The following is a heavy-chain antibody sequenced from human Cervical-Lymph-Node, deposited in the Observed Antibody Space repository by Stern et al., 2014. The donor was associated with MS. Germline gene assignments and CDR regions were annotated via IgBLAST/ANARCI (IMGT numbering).Heavy chain of an antibody. Sequence: VQLLESGGGVVQPGRSLRLSCAVSGFSLNSLGMHWVRQAPGKGLEWVAVISVVGSNRRYGDYVKGRFSISRDISNNTLYLQMISLRLEDTAVYYCLGVGDAMHVWGQGTTVIVSS. CDR2: ISVVGSNR. CDR3: LGVGDAMHV. J-gene: IGHJ6*02. V-gene: IGHV3-30*03. CDR1: GFSLNSLG.